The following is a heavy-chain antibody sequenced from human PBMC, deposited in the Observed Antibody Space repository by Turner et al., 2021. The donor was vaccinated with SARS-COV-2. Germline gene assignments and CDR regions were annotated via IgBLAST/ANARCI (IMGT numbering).Heavy chain of an antibody. CDR1: GVPFSSGY. D-gene: IGHD3-16*01. CDR2: ILYSGSS. Sequence: QVLLQESGPGLVQPSETLSLTCTVSGVPFSSGYWSWVRQPPGKGLEWMAYILYSGSSSNNPSHKSRVTMSIVTTKSQFSQNMTSVTAADTALDYCARERVRLVGGFVRKEFDHWGQGSLVIVSS. CDR3: ARERVRLVGGFVRKEFDH. J-gene: IGHJ4*02. V-gene: IGHV4-59*01.